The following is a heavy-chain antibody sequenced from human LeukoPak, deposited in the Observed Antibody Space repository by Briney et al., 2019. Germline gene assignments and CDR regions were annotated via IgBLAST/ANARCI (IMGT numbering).Heavy chain of an antibody. CDR1: GFTFDDYA. V-gene: IGHV3-9*01. D-gene: IGHD2-21*01. J-gene: IGHJ6*02. CDR3: AKCGFGXXXGMDV. CDR2: ISWNSGSI. Sequence: GGSLRLSCAASGFTFDDYAMHWVRQAPGKGLEWVSGISWNSGSIGYADSVKGRFTISRDNAKNSLYLQMNSLRAEDTALYYCAKCGFGXXXGMDVWGQGXTVTVS.